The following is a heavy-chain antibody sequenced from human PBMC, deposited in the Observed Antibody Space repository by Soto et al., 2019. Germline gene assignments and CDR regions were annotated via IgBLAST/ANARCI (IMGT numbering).Heavy chain of an antibody. J-gene: IGHJ6*02. D-gene: IGHD6-19*01. CDR3: ARAAVAGTVYYYGMDG. CDR2: ISYDGSNK. Sequence: PGGSLRLSCAASGFTFSSYAMHWVRQAPGKGLEWVAVISYDGSNKYYADSVKGRFTISRDNSKNPLYLQMNSLRAEDTAVYYCARAAVAGTVYYYGMDGWGQGNTVTVSS. CDR1: GFTFSSYA. V-gene: IGHV3-30-3*01.